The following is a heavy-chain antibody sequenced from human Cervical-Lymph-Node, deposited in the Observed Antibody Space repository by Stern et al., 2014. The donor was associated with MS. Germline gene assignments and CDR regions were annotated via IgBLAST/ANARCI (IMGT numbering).Heavy chain of an antibody. Sequence: QVQLVQSGAEVKKPGSSVKVSCKSSGGISWGRQAPRQGLEWRGGVIPFVGTSNYAQKFQGSVTIAADTSTNTTYLHLSRLTSADTAIYYCARGSGDNWFGPWGQGTLVTVSS. J-gene: IGHJ5*02. CDR2: VIPFVGTS. CDR3: ARGSGDNWFGP. V-gene: IGHV1-69*06. D-gene: IGHD3-10*01. CDR1: GG.